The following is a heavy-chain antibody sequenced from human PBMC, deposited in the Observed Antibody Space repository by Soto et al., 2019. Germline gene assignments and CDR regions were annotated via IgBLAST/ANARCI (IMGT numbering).Heavy chain of an antibody. CDR2: IYPGDSDT. CDR1: GYSFTSYW. J-gene: IGHJ6*02. D-gene: IGHD5-18*01. Sequence: PGESLKISCKGSGYSFTSYWIGWVRQMPGKGLEWMGIIYPGDSDTRYSPSFQGQVTISADKSISTAYLQWSSLKASDTAMYYCARYRKYVVDTAMVTLDHYGMDVWGQGTTVTVSS. CDR3: ARYRKYVVDTAMVTLDHYGMDV. V-gene: IGHV5-51*01.